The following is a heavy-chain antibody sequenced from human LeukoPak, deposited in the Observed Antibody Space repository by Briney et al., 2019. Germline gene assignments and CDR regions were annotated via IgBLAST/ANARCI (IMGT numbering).Heavy chain of an antibody. V-gene: IGHV3-30-3*01. CDR3: ARSFPCIAVAGPGDYFDY. Sequence: AGRSLRLSCAAAGFTFSSHAMHWVRQAPGKGLEWVAVISYDGSNKYYADSVKGRFTISRDNSKNTLYLQMNSLRAEDTAVYYCARSFPCIAVAGPGDYFDYWGQGTLVTVSS. CDR1: GFTFSSHA. J-gene: IGHJ4*02. CDR2: ISYDGSNK. D-gene: IGHD6-19*01.